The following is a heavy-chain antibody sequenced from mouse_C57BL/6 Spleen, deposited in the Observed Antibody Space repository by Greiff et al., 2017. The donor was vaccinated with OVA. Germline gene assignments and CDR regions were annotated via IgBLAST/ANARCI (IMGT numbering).Heavy chain of an antibody. J-gene: IGHJ3*01. CDR2: IDPSDSYT. CDR1: GYTFTSSW. D-gene: IGHD1-1*01. V-gene: IGHV1-69*01. Sequence: VQGVESGAELVMPGASVKLSCKASGYTFTSSWMHWVKQRPGQGLEWIGEIDPSDSYTNYNQKFKGKSTLTVDKSSSTAYMQLSSLTSEDSAVYYCASLYGSRAYWGQGTLVTVSA. CDR3: ASLYGSRAY.